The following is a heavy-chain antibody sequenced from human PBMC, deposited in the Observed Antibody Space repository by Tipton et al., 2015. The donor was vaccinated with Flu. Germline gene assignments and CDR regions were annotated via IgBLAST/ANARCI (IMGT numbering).Heavy chain of an antibody. CDR2: TYYRSKWYN. Sequence: VKPSQTLSLTCAISGDSVSSNSAAWNWIRQSPSRGLEWLGRTYYRSKWYNDYAVSVKSRITINPDTSKNQFSLQLNSVTPEDTAVYYCARGWDSSSRGPYYFDYWGQGTLVTVSS. CDR1: GDSVSSNSAA. V-gene: IGHV6-1*01. J-gene: IGHJ4*02. D-gene: IGHD6-13*01. CDR3: ARGWDSSSRGPYYFDY.